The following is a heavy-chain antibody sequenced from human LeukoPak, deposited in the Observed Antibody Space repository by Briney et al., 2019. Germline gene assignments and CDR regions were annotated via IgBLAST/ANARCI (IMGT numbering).Heavy chain of an antibody. CDR1: GFTFSSYT. V-gene: IGHV3-30*07. D-gene: IGHD3-9*01. Sequence: GRSLRLSCAASGFTFSSYTMHWVRQAPGKGLEWVAVMSYDGSDNYYADSVKGRFTISRDNAKNSLYLQMNSLRAEDTAVYYCARDRSDILTGYNDAFDIWGQGTMVTVSS. CDR2: MSYDGSDN. J-gene: IGHJ3*02. CDR3: ARDRSDILTGYNDAFDI.